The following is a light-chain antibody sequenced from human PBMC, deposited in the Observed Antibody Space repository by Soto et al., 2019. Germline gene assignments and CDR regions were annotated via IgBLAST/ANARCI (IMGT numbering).Light chain of an antibody. Sequence: QSALTQPASVSGSPGQSITISCTGASSDVGGYNYVSWYQHHPGKAPKLMIYDVSNRPSGVSNRFSDSKSGNTASLIISGLQAEDEADYYCSSYTRSSTLFGGWTQLTVL. V-gene: IGLV2-14*03. CDR3: SSYTRSSTL. J-gene: IGLJ2*01. CDR2: DVS. CDR1: SSDVGGYNY.